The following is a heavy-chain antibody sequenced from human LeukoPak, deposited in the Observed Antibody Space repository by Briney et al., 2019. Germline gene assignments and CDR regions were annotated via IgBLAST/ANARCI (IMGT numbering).Heavy chain of an antibody. CDR3: ARGVNIAARPNFDY. Sequence: ASVKVSCKASGGTFSSYAISWVRQAPGQGLEWMGRIIPILGIANYAQKFQGRVTITADKSTSTAYMELSSLRSEDTAVYYCARGVNIAARPNFDYWGQGTLVTVSS. CDR1: GGTFSSYA. V-gene: IGHV1-69*04. D-gene: IGHD6-6*01. CDR2: IIPILGIA. J-gene: IGHJ4*02.